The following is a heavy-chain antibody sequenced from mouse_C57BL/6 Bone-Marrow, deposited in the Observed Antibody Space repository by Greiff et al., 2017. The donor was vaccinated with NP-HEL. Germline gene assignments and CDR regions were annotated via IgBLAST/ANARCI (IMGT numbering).Heavy chain of an antibody. J-gene: IGHJ2*01. CDR1: GYTFTSYW. D-gene: IGHD3-2*02. CDR2: INPSSGYT. V-gene: IGHV1-7*01. Sequence: VQLQQSGAELAKPGASVKLSCKASGYTFTSYWMHWVKQRPGQGLEWIGYINPSSGYTKYNQKFKDKATFTADKSSSTAYMQLSSLTYEDSAVYYCARTAQATRGYFDYWGQGTTLTVSS. CDR3: ARTAQATRGYFDY.